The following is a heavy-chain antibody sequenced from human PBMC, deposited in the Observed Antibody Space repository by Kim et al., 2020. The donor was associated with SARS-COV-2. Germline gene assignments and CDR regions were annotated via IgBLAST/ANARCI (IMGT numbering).Heavy chain of an antibody. CDR2: ISSSSSYI. CDR1: GFTFSSYS. CDR3: ATEAQEGNRPGDY. D-gene: IGHD3-10*01. J-gene: IGHJ4*02. Sequence: GGSLRLSCAASGFTFSSYSMNWVRQAPGKGLEWVSSISSSSSYIYYADSVKGRFTISRDNAKNSLYLQMNSLRAEDTAVYYCATEAQEGNRPGDYWGQGTLVTVSS. V-gene: IGHV3-21*01.